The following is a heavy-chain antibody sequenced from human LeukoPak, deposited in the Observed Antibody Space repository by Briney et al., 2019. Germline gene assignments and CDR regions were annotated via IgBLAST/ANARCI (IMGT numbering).Heavy chain of an antibody. CDR3: AIPSYYGYTYYFDY. D-gene: IGHD3-10*01. J-gene: IGHJ4*02. CDR2: FDPEDGET. CDR1: GYSSTNYG. Sequence: ASVKVSCKASGYSSTNYGISWVRQAPGQGLEWMGGFDPEDGETIYAQKFQGRVTMTEDTSTDTAYMELSSLRSEDTAVYYCAIPSYYGYTYYFDYWGQGTLVTVSS. V-gene: IGHV1-24*01.